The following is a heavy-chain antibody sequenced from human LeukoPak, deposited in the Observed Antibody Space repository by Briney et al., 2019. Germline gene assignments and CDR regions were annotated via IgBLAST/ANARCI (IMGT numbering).Heavy chain of an antibody. D-gene: IGHD2-2*03. CDR2: MNPNSGST. Sequence: EASVKVSCKASGYTFTSYDINWVRQATGQGLEWMGWMNPNSGSTGYAQKFQGRVTMTRNTSISTAYMELSSLRSEDTAVYYCARGGSGYCSSTSCHNWFDPWGQGTLVTVSS. CDR3: ARGGSGYCSSTSCHNWFDP. V-gene: IGHV1-8*01. CDR1: GYTFTSYD. J-gene: IGHJ5*02.